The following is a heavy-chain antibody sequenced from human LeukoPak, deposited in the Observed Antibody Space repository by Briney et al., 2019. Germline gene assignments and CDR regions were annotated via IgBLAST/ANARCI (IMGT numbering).Heavy chain of an antibody. CDR1: GFTFSSYG. D-gene: IGHD3-10*01. J-gene: IGHJ3*02. V-gene: IGHV3-30*03. CDR3: ASFPPYMVRNDAFDI. Sequence: PGGSLRLSCAASGFTFSSYGMHWVRQAPGKGLEWVAVISYDGSNKYYADSVKGRFTISRDNSKNTLYLQMNSLRAEDTAVHYCASFPPYMVRNDAFDIWGQGTMVTVSS. CDR2: ISYDGSNK.